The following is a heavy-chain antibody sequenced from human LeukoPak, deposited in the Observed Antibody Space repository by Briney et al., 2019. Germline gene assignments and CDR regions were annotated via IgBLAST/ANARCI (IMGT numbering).Heavy chain of an antibody. CDR3: AKKPTLLGAFDI. D-gene: IGHD3-16*01. CDR1: GGSVSSGGYY. J-gene: IGHJ3*02. Sequence: PSQTLSLTCTVSGGSVSSGGYYWSWIRQPAGKGLEYLGRISSTGSTNYNPSLKSRVTISADTSKNQFSLKLTSVTAADTAVYYCAKKPTLLGAFDIWGQGTMVTVSP. V-gene: IGHV4-61*02. CDR2: ISSTGST.